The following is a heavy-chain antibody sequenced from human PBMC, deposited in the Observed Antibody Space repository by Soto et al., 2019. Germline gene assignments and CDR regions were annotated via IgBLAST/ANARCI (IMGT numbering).Heavy chain of an antibody. V-gene: IGHV1-24*01. J-gene: IGHJ4*02. CDR1: GYTLTELS. D-gene: IGHD3-3*01. CDR2: FDPEDGET. Sequence: ASVKVSCKVSGYTLTELSMHWVRQAPGKGLEWMGGFDPEDGETIYAQKFQGRVTMTEDTSTDTAYMELSSLRSEDTAVYYCATVAGSTNYDFWSGYYFILLYWGQGTLVTVSS. CDR3: ATVAGSTNYDFWSGYYFILLY.